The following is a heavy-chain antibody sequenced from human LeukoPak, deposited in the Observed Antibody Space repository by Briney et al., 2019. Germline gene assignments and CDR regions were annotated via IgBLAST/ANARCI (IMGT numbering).Heavy chain of an antibody. J-gene: IGHJ5*02. CDR2: ISSGGHAK. CDR1: GFTFTSYS. V-gene: IGHV3-21*01. Sequence: GGYLRLSCAASGFTFTSYSMKWVRQTPGKGLEWVSSISSGGHAKHYADSVKGRFTISRDNAHNSLYLQMDGLRVEDTAVYFCAGRYCSNGVCPFDRWGQGTLVTVSS. D-gene: IGHD2-8*01. CDR3: AGRYCSNGVCPFDR.